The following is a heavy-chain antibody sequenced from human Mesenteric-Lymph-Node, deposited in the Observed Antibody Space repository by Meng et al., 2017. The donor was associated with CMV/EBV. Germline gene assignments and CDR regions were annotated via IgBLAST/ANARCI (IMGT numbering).Heavy chain of an antibody. CDR1: GSTFHGNY. CDR3: AKPGPKRDQLLCGS. V-gene: IGHV1-2*02. J-gene: IGHJ5*02. D-gene: IGHD2-2*01. Sequence: ASGSTFHGNYLHWVRQAPGQGLEWMGWINPASGATTYAEKFNGRVTLTRDLSITTAYMELSGLTSDDTAVYYCAKPGPKRDQLLCGSWGQGTLVTVSS. CDR2: INPASGAT.